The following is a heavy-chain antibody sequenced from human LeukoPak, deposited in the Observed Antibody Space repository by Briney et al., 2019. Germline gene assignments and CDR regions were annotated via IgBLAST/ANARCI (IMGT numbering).Heavy chain of an antibody. V-gene: IGHV1-8*01. CDR3: ARSPDSSGYSPDH. J-gene: IGHJ4*02. CDR1: GYTFTSYD. CDR2: MNPNSGNT. D-gene: IGHD3-22*01. Sequence: ASVKVSCKASGYTFTSYDINWVRQATGQGLEWMGWMNPNSGNTGYAQKFQGRVTMTRNTSISTAYMELSSLRSEDTAVYYCARSPDSSGYSPDHWGQGTLVTVSS.